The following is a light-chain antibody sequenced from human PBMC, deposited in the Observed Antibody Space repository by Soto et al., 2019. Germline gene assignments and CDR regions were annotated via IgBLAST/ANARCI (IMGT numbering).Light chain of an antibody. J-gene: IGKJ1*01. Sequence: IQMTQSPSTLSASVGDRVTITCRASQSIGTWMAWYQQKPGKAPKLLIYKASSLESGVPSRFSGSGSGTEFTLTISSLQPDDFATYYCQQYNSVFDQGTKVEIK. V-gene: IGKV1-5*03. CDR3: QQYNSV. CDR2: KAS. CDR1: QSIGTW.